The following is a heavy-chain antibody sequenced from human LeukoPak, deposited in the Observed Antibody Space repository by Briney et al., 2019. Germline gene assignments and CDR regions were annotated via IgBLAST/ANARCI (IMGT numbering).Heavy chain of an antibody. CDR3: ASGYSYGFYYYYYMDV. D-gene: IGHD5-18*01. J-gene: IGHJ6*03. CDR2: IYYSGST. CDR1: GGSISSYY. Sequence: SETLSLTCTVSGGSISSYYWSWIRQPPGKGLEWIGYIYYSGSTNCNPSLKSRVTISVDTSKNQFSLKLSSVTAADTAVYYCASGYSYGFYYYYYMDVWGKGTTVTVSS. V-gene: IGHV4-59*01.